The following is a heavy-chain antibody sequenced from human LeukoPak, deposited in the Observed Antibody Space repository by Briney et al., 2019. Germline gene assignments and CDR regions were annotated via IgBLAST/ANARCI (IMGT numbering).Heavy chain of an antibody. V-gene: IGHV4-61*02. CDR2: IYTSGST. CDR3: ARGLTTVTTSRKSHRVLRFDY. Sequence: SQTLSLTCTVSGGSISSGSYYWSWIRQPAGKGLEWIGRIYTSGSTNYNPSLKSRVTISVDTSKNQFSLKLSSVTAADTAVYYCARGLTTVTTSRKSHRVLRFDYWGQGTLVTVSS. CDR1: GGSISSGSYY. J-gene: IGHJ4*02. D-gene: IGHD4-11*01.